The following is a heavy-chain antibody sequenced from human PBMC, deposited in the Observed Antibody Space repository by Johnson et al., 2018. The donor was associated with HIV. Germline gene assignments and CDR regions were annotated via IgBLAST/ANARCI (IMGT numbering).Heavy chain of an antibody. V-gene: IGHV3-7*01. CDR2: IKQDGSEK. CDR3: AGDQSDIVVVVAASDALDI. J-gene: IGHJ3*02. D-gene: IGHD2-15*01. Sequence: VQLVESGGGLVQPGGSLRLSCAASGFTFSYYWMSWVRQAPGKGLEWVANIKQDGSEKYYVDSVKGRFTISRDNAKNSLYLQRNGLMAGDTAVYYCAGDQSDIVVVVAASDALDIWGQGTMVTGSS. CDR1: GFTFSYYW.